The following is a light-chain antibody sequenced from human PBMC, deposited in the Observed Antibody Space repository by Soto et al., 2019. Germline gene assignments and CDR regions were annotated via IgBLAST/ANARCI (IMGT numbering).Light chain of an antibody. CDR1: QSVDSL. J-gene: IGKJ2*01. CDR2: DTS. Sequence: EIVLTQSPASLSLSPGESATLSCRASQSVDSLLAWDQQKPGRTPRLIIYDTSNRTTGIPARFSGSGSGSDFALTISSLEPEDFAVSYCQVRNDWLPSTYTFGQGTKLEVK. V-gene: IGKV3-11*01. CDR3: QVRNDWLPSTYT.